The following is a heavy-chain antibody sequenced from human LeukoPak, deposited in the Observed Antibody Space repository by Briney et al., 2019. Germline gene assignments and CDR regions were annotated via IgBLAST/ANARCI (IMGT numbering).Heavy chain of an antibody. J-gene: IGHJ1*01. V-gene: IGHV3-23*01. CDR3: ARAKH. Sequence: GGSLRLSCEAAGFSFRDYPMGWVRRASGKRLEWVSGISAGADVIFYADPVKGRFTISRDNSKNTLYLQMNSLRAEDTAVYYCARAKHWGQGTLVTVSS. CDR1: GFSFRDYP. CDR2: ISAGADVI.